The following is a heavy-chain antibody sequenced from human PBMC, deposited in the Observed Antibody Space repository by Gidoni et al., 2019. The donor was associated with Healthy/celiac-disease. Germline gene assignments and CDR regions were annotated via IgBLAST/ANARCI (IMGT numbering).Heavy chain of an antibody. CDR1: GFTVSSHF. CDR3: ARSVTGLAVYYGMDV. CDR2: IYSGGST. V-gene: IGHV3-66*02. Sequence: EVQLVESGGGLVQNGGYLSHSCATSGFTVSSHFMSWVRQAPGKGLEWFSVIYSGGSTYYADSVKGRFNISRDNSKNTLYLQMNSLRAEDTAVYYCARSVTGLAVYYGMDVWGQGTTVTVSS. J-gene: IGHJ6*02. D-gene: IGHD1-20*01.